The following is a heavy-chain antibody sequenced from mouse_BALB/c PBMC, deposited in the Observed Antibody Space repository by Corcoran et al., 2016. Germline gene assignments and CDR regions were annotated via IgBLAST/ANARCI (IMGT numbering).Heavy chain of an antibody. CDR2: INTYTGEP. CDR1: GYTFTNYG. J-gene: IGHJ4*01. Sequence: QIQLVQSGPELKKPGETVKISCKASGYTFTNYGMNWVKQAPGKGLKWMGWINTYTGEPTYADDFKGRFAFSLETSASTAYLQINNHKNEDTATYFCARRYGNYRYAMDYWGQGTSVTVSS. CDR3: ARRYGNYRYAMDY. D-gene: IGHD2-10*02. V-gene: IGHV9-3-1*01.